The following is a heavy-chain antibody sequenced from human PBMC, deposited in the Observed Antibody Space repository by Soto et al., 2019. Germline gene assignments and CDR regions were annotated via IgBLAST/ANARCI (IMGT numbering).Heavy chain of an antibody. D-gene: IGHD3-9*01. Sequence: GGSLRLSCAASGFTFSGSAMHWVRQASGKGLEWVGRIRSKANSYATAYAASVKGRFTISRDDSKNTAYLQMNSLKTEDTAVYYCTGGWTTRRNDNYYYYYGMDVWGQGTTVTVSS. V-gene: IGHV3-73*01. J-gene: IGHJ6*02. CDR1: GFTFSGSA. CDR3: TGGWTTRRNDNYYYYYGMDV. CDR2: IRSKANSYAT.